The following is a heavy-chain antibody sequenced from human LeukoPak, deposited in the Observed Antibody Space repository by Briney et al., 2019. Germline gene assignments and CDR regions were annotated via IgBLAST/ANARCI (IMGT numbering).Heavy chain of an antibody. CDR3: ARAPSIRVITNFDY. CDR1: GYTFTGYH. J-gene: IGHJ4*02. D-gene: IGHD3-16*02. V-gene: IGHV1-2*02. CDR2: INPNSGGT. Sequence: ASVKVSCKASGYTFTGYHMHWVRQAPGQGLEWMGWINPNSGGTNYAQKFQGRVTMTRDTSISTAYMELSRLRSDDTAVYYCARAPSIRVITNFDYWGQGTLVTVSS.